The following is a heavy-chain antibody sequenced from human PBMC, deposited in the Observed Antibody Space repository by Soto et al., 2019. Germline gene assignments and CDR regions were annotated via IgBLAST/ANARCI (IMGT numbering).Heavy chain of an antibody. D-gene: IGHD2-15*01. CDR3: ARDIHENCSGGSCYSGYYYYGMDV. J-gene: IGHJ6*02. V-gene: IGHV1-46*01. CDR1: GYTFTSYY. CDR2: INPSGGST. Sequence: EASVKVSFKASGYTFTSYYMHWVRQAPGQGLEWMGIINPSGGSTSYAQKFQGRVTMTRDTSTSTVYMELSSLRSEDTAVYYCARDIHENCSGGSCYSGYYYYGMDVWGQGTTVTVSS.